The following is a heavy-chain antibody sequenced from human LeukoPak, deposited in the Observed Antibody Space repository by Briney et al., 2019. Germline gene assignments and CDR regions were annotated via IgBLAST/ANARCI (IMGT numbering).Heavy chain of an antibody. D-gene: IGHD2-2*02. CDR2: IIPIFGTA. Sequence: SAKVSCKASGGTFSSYAISWVRQAPGQGLEWMGGIIPIFGTANYAQKFQGRVTITADKSTSTAYMELSSLRSKDTAVYYCARGEFAYPIVVVPAAIGGDWFDPWGQGTLVTVSS. V-gene: IGHV1-69*06. CDR1: GGTFSSYA. J-gene: IGHJ5*02. CDR3: ARGEFAYPIVVVPAAIGGDWFDP.